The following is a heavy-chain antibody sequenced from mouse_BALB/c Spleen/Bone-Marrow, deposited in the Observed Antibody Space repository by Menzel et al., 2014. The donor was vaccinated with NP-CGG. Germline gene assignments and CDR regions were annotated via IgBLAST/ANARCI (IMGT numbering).Heavy chain of an antibody. CDR2: INPSNGGT. CDR3: SRGRRDAFDY. Sequence: QVQLQQPGAELVKPGASVKLSCKASGYTFTSYYMYWVKQRPGQGLEWFGEINPSNGGTNFNEKFKNKATLTVDKSSSTAYMQRSSLTSEDSAVYYCSRGRRDAFDYWGQGTSVTVSS. CDR1: GYTFTSYY. J-gene: IGHJ4*01. V-gene: IGHV1S81*02.